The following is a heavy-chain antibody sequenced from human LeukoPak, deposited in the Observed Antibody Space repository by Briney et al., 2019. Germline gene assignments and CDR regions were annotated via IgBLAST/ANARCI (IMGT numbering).Heavy chain of an antibody. Sequence: GESLKISCKGSGYSFTSYWIGWVRQMPGKGLEWMGIIYPGDSDTRYSPSFQGQVTISADKSISTAYLQWSSLKASDTAMYYCARSLVVPAAIGAWFDPWGQGTLVTVSS. D-gene: IGHD2-2*01. CDR3: ARSLVVPAAIGAWFDP. CDR1: GYSFTSYW. J-gene: IGHJ5*02. V-gene: IGHV5-51*01. CDR2: IYPGDSDT.